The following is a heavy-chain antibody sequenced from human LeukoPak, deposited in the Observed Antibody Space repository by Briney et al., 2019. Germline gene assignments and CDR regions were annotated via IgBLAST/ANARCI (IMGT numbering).Heavy chain of an antibody. CDR1: GYTFTSYY. J-gene: IGHJ6*03. Sequence: GASVKVSCKASGYTFTSYYMHWVRQAPGQGLEWMGIINPSGGSTSYAQKFQGRVTMTRDMSTSTVYMELSRLRSDDTAVYYCARVMVRGLMDVWGKGTTVTISS. CDR3: ARVMVRGLMDV. V-gene: IGHV1-46*01. CDR2: INPSGGST. D-gene: IGHD3-10*01.